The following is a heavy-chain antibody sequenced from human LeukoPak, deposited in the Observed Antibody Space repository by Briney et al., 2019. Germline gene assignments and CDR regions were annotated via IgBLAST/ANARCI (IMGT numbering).Heavy chain of an antibody. Sequence: SETLSLTCAAYGGSFSGDYWSWIRQPPGKGLEWIGEINHSGSTNYNPSLKSRVTISVDTSKNQFSLKLSSVTAADTAVYYCARVTSSGYYSSYFDLWGRGTLVTVSS. CDR2: INHSGST. J-gene: IGHJ2*01. CDR3: ARVTSSGYYSSYFDL. CDR1: GGSFSGDY. D-gene: IGHD3-22*01. V-gene: IGHV4-34*01.